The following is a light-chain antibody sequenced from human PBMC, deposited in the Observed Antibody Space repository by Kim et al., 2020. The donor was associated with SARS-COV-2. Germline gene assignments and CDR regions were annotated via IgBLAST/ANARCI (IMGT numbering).Light chain of an antibody. Sequence: SAFVGDRVPITCRASQSINSWLAWYQQKPGTAPKLLIYKASSLECVVPSRFSGSGSGTEFTLTISSLQPDDFATYYCQQYSAYPYTFAQGTKLEI. V-gene: IGKV1-5*03. J-gene: IGKJ2*01. CDR1: QSINSW. CDR3: QQYSAYPYT. CDR2: KAS.